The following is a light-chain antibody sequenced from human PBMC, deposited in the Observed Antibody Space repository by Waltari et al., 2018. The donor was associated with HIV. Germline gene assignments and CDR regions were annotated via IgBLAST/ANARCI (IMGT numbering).Light chain of an antibody. CDR2: GAS. CDR1: ETVMSNY. Sequence: EIVLTQSPGTLSLSPGERATLPCRASETVMSNYFAWYQQRPGQAPRLLIYGASTRATGIPDRFSASGSGTDSTITINRLEPDDFAVYWCQQYGTTPSFGGGTKVEI. J-gene: IGKJ4*01. V-gene: IGKV3-20*01. CDR3: QQYGTTPS.